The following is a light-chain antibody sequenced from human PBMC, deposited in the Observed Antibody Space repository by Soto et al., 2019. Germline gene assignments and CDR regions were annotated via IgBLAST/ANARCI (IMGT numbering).Light chain of an antibody. J-gene: IGKJ1*01. Sequence: DIQMTQSTATLSASVGDRVTITSRASQSISSWLAWYQQKPGKAPKMLIYDASSLESVVPSRFSGSGSGTEVTLTISSLQPDDFATYYCQQYNSYSPWTLGQGTKVEIK. V-gene: IGKV1-5*01. CDR1: QSISSW. CDR2: DAS. CDR3: QQYNSYSPWT.